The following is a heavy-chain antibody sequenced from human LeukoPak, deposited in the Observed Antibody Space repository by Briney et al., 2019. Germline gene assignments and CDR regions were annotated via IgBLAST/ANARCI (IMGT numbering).Heavy chain of an antibody. J-gene: IGHJ4*02. CDR1: GFTFSSYA. Sequence: GGSLRLSCAASGFTFSSYAMHWVRQAPGKGLEWVAVISYDGSNKYYADSVKGRFTISRDNSKNTLYLQMGSLRAEDMAVYYCARARGIAVAGLPYYFDYWGQGTLVTVSS. V-gene: IGHV3-30*14. D-gene: IGHD6-19*01. CDR3: ARARGIAVAGLPYYFDY. CDR2: ISYDGSNK.